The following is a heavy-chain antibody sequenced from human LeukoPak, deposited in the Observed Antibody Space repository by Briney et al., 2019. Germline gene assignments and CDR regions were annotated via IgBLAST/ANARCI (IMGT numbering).Heavy chain of an antibody. V-gene: IGHV3-7*03. D-gene: IGHD2-21*02. CDR2: AKQDGSEK. CDR3: VLNWSGLH. Sequence: PGGSLRLSCAASGFTFSSYWMVWVRQAPGKGLEWVANAKQDGSEKYYVDSVKGRFTISRDNAKNSLYLQMNSLRAEDTAVYYCVLNWSGLHWGQGTLVTVSS. J-gene: IGHJ4*02. CDR1: GFTFSSYW.